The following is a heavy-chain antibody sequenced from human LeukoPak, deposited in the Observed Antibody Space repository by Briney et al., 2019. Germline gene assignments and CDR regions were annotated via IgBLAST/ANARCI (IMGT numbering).Heavy chain of an antibody. D-gene: IGHD6-13*01. CDR2: ISWNSGNI. J-gene: IGHJ4*02. CDR1: GFTFDDYA. V-gene: IGHV3-9*03. Sequence: GGPLRLSCAASGFTFDDYAMHWVGQAPGKGLEWVSGISWNSGNIGYAESVKGRFTISRDNAKNSLYLQMNSLRAEDMALYYCAKDRYSSSWYGITHFDYWGQGTLVTVSS. CDR3: AKDRYSSSWYGITHFDY.